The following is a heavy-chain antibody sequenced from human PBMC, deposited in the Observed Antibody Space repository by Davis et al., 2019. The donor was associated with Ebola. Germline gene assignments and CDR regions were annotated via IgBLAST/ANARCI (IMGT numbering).Heavy chain of an antibody. D-gene: IGHD3-9*01. CDR3: ARHYDILTGSGCMDV. CDR1: GYSFTSYW. Sequence: KVSCKGSGYSFTSYWIGWVRQMPGKGLEWMGIIYPGDSDTRYSPSFQGQVTISADKSISTAYLQWSSLKASDTAMYYCARHYDILTGSGCMDVRGQGTTVTVSS. V-gene: IGHV5-51*01. CDR2: IYPGDSDT. J-gene: IGHJ6*02.